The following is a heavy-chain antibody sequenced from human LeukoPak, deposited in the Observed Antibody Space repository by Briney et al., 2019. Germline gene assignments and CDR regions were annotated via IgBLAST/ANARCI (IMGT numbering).Heavy chain of an antibody. D-gene: IGHD4-23*01. CDR2: ISYDGSNK. V-gene: IGHV3-30*18. J-gene: IGHJ5*02. Sequence: GGSLRLSCAASGFTFSIYGMHWVRQAPGKGLEWVAVISYDGSNKYYADSVKGRFTISRDNSKNTLYLQMNSLRAEDTAVYYCAKDPFYYGGNSFDPWSQGTLVTVSS. CDR3: AKDPFYYGGNSFDP. CDR1: GFTFSIYG.